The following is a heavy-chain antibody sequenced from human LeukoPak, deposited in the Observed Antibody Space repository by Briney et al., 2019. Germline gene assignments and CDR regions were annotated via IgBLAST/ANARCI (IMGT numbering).Heavy chain of an antibody. CDR2: ISGSGGST. J-gene: IGHJ4*02. D-gene: IGHD6-19*01. CDR3: AKDATSGSSGWYSG. CDR1: GFTFSSYG. V-gene: IGHV3-23*01. Sequence: GGSLRLSCAASGFTFSSYGMSGLRQAPGKGLEGVSAISGSGGSTYYADSVKGRFTISRDNSKNPLYLQMNSLRDEDTAVYYCAKDATSGSSGWYSGWGQGTLVTVSS.